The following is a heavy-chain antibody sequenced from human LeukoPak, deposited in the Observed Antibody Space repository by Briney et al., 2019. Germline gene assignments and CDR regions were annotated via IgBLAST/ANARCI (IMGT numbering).Heavy chain of an antibody. CDR1: GFNFGDHA. D-gene: IGHD5-18*01. J-gene: IGHJ6*02. V-gene: IGHV3-49*04. Sequence: GGPLRLSCTTSGFNFGDHAMTWVRPAPGKGLEWVIYIRSKAYHGTTEFAASVKGRFTISRDDSKSVVYLQMNSLKSEDTAVYYCSRGPIQLWVHNGVDVWGQGTRVTVSS. CDR2: IRSKAYHGTT. CDR3: SRGPIQLWVHNGVDV.